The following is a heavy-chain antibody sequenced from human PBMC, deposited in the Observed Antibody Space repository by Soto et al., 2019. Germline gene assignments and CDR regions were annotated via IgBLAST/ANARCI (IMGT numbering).Heavy chain of an antibody. Sequence: ETLSLACTVSVDSIDTSSYCWGWILQPPGKGLEWIGSVCYRGTTYYNPSLKSRLTISVDTSKRQFSLKLSSVTAADTAVFYCARQGEHSSSYFFDSWGQGTLVTVSS. V-gene: IGHV4-39*01. J-gene: IGHJ4*02. CDR1: VDSIDTSSYC. CDR2: VCYRGTT. CDR3: ARQGEHSSSYFFDS. D-gene: IGHD6-6*01.